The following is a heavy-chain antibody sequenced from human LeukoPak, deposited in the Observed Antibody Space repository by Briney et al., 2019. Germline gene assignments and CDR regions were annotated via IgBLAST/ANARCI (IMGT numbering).Heavy chain of an antibody. J-gene: IGHJ3*02. D-gene: IGHD2-2*02. CDR3: ANYCSSSSCHTRRAFDI. Sequence: SETLSLTCTVSGASISSYYWNWIRQPAGKGLEWIGRIYTSGSTDYNPSLKSRVTMSVDSSKNQFSLKLSSVTAADTAVYYCANYCSSSSCHTRRAFDIWGQGTMVTVSS. V-gene: IGHV4-4*07. CDR1: GASISSYY. CDR2: IYTSGST.